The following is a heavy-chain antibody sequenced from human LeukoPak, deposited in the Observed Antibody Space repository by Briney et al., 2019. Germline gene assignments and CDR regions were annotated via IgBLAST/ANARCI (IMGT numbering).Heavy chain of an antibody. J-gene: IGHJ4*02. CDR2: ISYDGSNK. Sequence: PGGSLRLSCAASGFTFSSYAMHWVRRAPGKGLEWVAVISYDGSNKYYADSVKGRFTISRDNSKNTLYLEMNSLRPEDTAVYYCARDRRWLQYSDYWGQGTLVTVSS. D-gene: IGHD5-24*01. CDR3: ARDRRWLQYSDY. V-gene: IGHV3-30*04. CDR1: GFTFSSYA.